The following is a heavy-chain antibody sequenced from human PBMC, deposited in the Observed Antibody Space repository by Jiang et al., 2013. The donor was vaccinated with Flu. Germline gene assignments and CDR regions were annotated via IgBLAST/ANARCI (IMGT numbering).Heavy chain of an antibody. D-gene: IGHD6-13*01. J-gene: IGHJ5*02. CDR2: INPSGGST. CDR1: GYTFTSYY. Sequence: SVKVSRKASGYTFTSYYMHWVRQAPGQGLEWMGIINPSGGSTSYAQKFQGRVTMTRDTSTSTVYMELSSLRSEDTAVYYCASRYSSSWGWFDPWGQGTLVTVSS. CDR3: ASRYSSSWGWFDP. V-gene: IGHV1-46*01.